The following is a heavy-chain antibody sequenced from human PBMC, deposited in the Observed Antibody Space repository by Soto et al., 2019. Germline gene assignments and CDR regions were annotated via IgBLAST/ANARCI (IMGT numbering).Heavy chain of an antibody. CDR2: IYYSGST. CDR1: GFSIISGGYY. J-gene: IGHJ4*02. V-gene: IGHV4-31*03. CDR3: ARDNRYGYCSGGSCYGGYDY. Sequence: TSETLSLTGTFSGFSIISGGYYWSWIRQHPGKGLEWIGYIYYSGSTYYNPSLKSRVTISVDTSKNQFSLKLSSVTAADTAVYYCARDNRYGYCSGGSCYGGYDYWGQGTLVTVSS. D-gene: IGHD2-15*01.